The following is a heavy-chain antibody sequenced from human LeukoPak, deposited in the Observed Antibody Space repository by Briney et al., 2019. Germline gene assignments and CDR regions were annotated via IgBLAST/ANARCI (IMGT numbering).Heavy chain of an antibody. CDR3: ARRDSGYDYDY. J-gene: IGHJ4*02. Sequence: PSETLSLTCTVSGGSISSYYWSWIRQPPGKGLEWIGYIYYSGSTNYNPSLKSRVTISVDTSKNQFSLKLSSVTAADTAAYYCARRDSGYDYDYWGQGTLVTVSS. CDR1: GGSISSYY. D-gene: IGHD5-12*01. V-gene: IGHV4-59*08. CDR2: IYYSGST.